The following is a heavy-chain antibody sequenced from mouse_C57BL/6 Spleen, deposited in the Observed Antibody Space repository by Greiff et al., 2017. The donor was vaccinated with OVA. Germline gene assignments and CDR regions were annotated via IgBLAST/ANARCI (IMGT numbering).Heavy chain of an antibody. CDR3: TTYYGSSHTYYAMDY. CDR1: GFNIKDDY. Sequence: VQLQQSGAELVRPGASVKLSCTASGFNIKDDYMHWVKQRPEQGLEWIGWIDPENGDTEYASKFQGKATITADTSSNTAYLQLSSLTSEDTAVYYCTTYYGSSHTYYAMDYWGQGTSVTVSS. D-gene: IGHD1-1*01. CDR2: IDPENGDT. J-gene: IGHJ4*01. V-gene: IGHV14-4*01.